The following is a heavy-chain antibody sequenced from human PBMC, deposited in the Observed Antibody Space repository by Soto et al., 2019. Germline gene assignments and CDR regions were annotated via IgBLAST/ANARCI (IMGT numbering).Heavy chain of an antibody. V-gene: IGHV5-10-1*01. CDR2: IDPSDSYT. J-gene: IGHJ4*02. D-gene: IGHD2-15*01. CDR1: GYSFSSYW. CDR3: AIPLAKTTPFDY. Sequence: PGESLKISCKGSGYSFSSYWIGWVRQVPGKGLEWMGRIDPSDSYTKYSPSFEGHVTFSVDKSISTAYLQWSRLKASDTAMYYCAIPLAKTTPFDYWGQGSLVTVSS.